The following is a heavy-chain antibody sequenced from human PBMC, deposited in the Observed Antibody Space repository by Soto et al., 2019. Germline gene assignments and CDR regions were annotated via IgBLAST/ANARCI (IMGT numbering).Heavy chain of an antibody. CDR1: GGTFSSYA. J-gene: IGHJ3*02. V-gene: IGHV1-69*01. D-gene: IGHD2-15*01. CDR2: IIPIFGTA. Sequence: QVQLVQSGAEVKKPGSSVKVYCKASGGTFSSYAISWVRQAPGQGLEWMGGIIPIFGTANYAQKFQGRVTITADESTSTAYMELSSLRSEDTAVYYCARAVSVVAATHDAFDIWGQGTMVTVSS. CDR3: ARAVSVVAATHDAFDI.